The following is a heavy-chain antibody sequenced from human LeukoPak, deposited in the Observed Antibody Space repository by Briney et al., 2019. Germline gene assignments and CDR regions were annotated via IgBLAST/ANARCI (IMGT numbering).Heavy chain of an antibody. CDR1: GFIFSNYW. Sequence: GGSLRLSCAASGFIFSNYWMNWVRQAPGKGLEWVSSISSSSSYIYYADSVKGRFTISRDNAKNSLYLQMNSLRAEDTAVYYCARDGGDYFDYWGQGTLVTVSS. CDR3: ARDGGDYFDY. V-gene: IGHV3-21*01. CDR2: ISSSSSYI. D-gene: IGHD2-21*01. J-gene: IGHJ4*02.